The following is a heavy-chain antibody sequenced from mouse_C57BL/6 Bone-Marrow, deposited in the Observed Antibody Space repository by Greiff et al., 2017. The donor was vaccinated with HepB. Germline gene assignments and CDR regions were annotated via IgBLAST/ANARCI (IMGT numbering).Heavy chain of an antibody. Sequence: QVQLQQPGAELVMPGASVKLSCKASGYTFTSYWIHWVKQRPGQGLEWIGEIDPSDSYTNYNQKFKGKSTLTVDKSSSTAYMQLSSLTSEDSAVYYCARDYYYGSSPDYWGQGTTLTVSS. CDR1: GYTFTSYW. D-gene: IGHD1-1*01. J-gene: IGHJ2*01. CDR3: ARDYYYGSSPDY. CDR2: IDPSDSYT. V-gene: IGHV1-69*01.